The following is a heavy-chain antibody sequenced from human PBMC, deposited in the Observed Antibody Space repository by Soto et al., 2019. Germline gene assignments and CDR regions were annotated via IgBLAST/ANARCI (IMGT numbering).Heavy chain of an antibody. D-gene: IGHD3-16*01. CDR1: GYTVSNYG. Sequence: ASVKVSCKTSGYTVSNYGITWVRQAPGQPLEWLGWISLYSDGTNYAQKFQGRVSMTTDPSPTKAYIELRSPTTDATAIYYCGGGATDSQAWFGPWGQGTLVTVSS. CDR3: GGGATDSQAWFGP. J-gene: IGHJ5*02. V-gene: IGHV1-18*01. CDR2: ISLYSDGT.